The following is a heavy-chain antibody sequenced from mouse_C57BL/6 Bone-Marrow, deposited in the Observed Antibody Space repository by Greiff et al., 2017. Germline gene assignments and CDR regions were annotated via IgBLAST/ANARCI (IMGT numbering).Heavy chain of an antibody. CDR3: TCRNWDRFAY. J-gene: IGHJ3*01. D-gene: IGHD4-1*01. CDR2: IRNKANNHAT. Sequence: EVNVVESGGGLVQPGGSMKLSCAASGFTFSDAWMDWVRQSPEKGLEWVAEIRNKANNHATYYAESVKGRFTISRDDSKSSVYLQMNSLRAEDTGIYYCTCRNWDRFAYWGQGTLVTVSA. V-gene: IGHV6-6*01. CDR1: GFTFSDAW.